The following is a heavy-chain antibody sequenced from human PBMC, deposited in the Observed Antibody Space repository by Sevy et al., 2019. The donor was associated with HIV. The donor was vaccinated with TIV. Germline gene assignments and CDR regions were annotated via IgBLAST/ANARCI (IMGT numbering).Heavy chain of an antibody. CDR1: GYTFTSYG. V-gene: IGHV1-18*01. J-gene: IGHJ6*02. CDR2: ISAYNGNT. CDR3: ARVGDFWSGYYWSLLGSYYYYGMDV. D-gene: IGHD3-3*01. Sequence: ASVKVSCKASGYTFTSYGISWVRQAPGQGLEWMGWISAYNGNTNYAQKLQGRVTMTTDTSTSTAYMELRSLRSDDTAVYYCARVGDFWSGYYWSLLGSYYYYGMDVWGQGTTVTVSS.